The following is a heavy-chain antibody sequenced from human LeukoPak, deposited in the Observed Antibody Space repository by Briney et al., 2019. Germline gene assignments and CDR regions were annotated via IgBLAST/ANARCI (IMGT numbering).Heavy chain of an antibody. CDR1: GFTFSSYS. Sequence: GGSLRLSCAAPGFTFSSYSMNWVRQAPGKGLEWVSYISSSSSTIYYADSVKGRFTISRDNAKNSLYLQMNSLRAEDTAVYYCARDVAYWGQGTLVTVSS. D-gene: IGHD5-12*01. CDR3: ARDVAY. J-gene: IGHJ4*02. CDR2: ISSSSSTI. V-gene: IGHV3-48*01.